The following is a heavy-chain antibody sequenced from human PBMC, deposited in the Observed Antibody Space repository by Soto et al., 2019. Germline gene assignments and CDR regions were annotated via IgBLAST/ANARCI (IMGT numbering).Heavy chain of an antibody. J-gene: IGHJ3*02. CDR1: GFTFSSYD. CDR3: AKSDVYTAAGAFDI. V-gene: IGHV3-30*18. D-gene: IGHD5-18*01. CDR2: ISYDGSNK. Sequence: QVQLVESGGGVVQPGRSLRLSCAASGFTFSSYDMHWVRQAPGKGLEWVAIISYDGSNKYYADSVKGRFTISRDNSKNTLYLQMNSLRAEDTAVYYCAKSDVYTAAGAFDIWGHVTMVPVSS.